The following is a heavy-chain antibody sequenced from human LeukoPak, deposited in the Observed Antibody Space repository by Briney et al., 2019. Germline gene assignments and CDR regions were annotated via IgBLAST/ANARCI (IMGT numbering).Heavy chain of an antibody. CDR2: INSDGSST. V-gene: IGHV3-74*01. CDR1: GFTFSSYW. CDR3: AKDGEGYCGSTSCLGVDY. J-gene: IGHJ4*02. D-gene: IGHD2-2*01. Sequence: GGSLRLSCAASGFTFSSYWMHWVRQAPGKGLVWVSRINSDGSSTSYADSVKGRFTISRDNAKNTLYLQMNSLRAEDTAVYYCAKDGEGYCGSTSCLGVDYWGQGTLVTVSS.